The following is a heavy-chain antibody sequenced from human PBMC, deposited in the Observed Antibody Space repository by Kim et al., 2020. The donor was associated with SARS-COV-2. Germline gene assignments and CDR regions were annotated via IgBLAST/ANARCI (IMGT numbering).Heavy chain of an antibody. D-gene: IGHD4-17*01. CDR3: VRESPYGDYYYY. Sequence: TNYAQKLQGRVTMTTDTSTSTAYMELRSLRYDDTAVYYCVRESPYGDYYYYWGQGTLVTVSS. V-gene: IGHV1-18*01. J-gene: IGHJ4*02. CDR2: T.